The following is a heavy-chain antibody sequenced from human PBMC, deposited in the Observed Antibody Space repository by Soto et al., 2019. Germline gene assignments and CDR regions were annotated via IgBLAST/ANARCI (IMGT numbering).Heavy chain of an antibody. CDR2: ISGSSSNI. V-gene: IGHV3-48*01. CDR1: GFSFSNYA. Sequence: PGGSLRLSCAASGFSFSNYAMDWVRQAPGKGLEWVSYISGSSSNIRYADSVKGRFTISRDNSKNTLYLQMNSLRAEDTAVYYCAKEDLERDYFDYWGQGTLVTVSS. CDR3: AKEDLERDYFDY. D-gene: IGHD1-1*01. J-gene: IGHJ4*02.